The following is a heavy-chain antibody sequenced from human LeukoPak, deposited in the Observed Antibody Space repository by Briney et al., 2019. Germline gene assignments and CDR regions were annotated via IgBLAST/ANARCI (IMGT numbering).Heavy chain of an antibody. CDR1: GFTFSSYS. CDR2: ISSSSSYI. D-gene: IGHD2-15*01. V-gene: IGHV3-21*01. J-gene: IGHJ3*02. Sequence: AGGSLRLSCAASGFTFSSYSMNWLRQAPGKGLEGVSSISSSSSYIYYADSVKGRFTISRDNAKNSLYLQMNSLRAEDTAVYYCARGSVEDAFDIWGQGTMVTVSS. CDR3: ARGSVEDAFDI.